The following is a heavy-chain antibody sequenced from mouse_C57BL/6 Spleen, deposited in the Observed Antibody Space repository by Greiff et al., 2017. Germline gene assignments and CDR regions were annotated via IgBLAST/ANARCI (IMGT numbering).Heavy chain of an antibody. CDR1: GFTFSDYG. Sequence: EVQLVESGGGLVKPGGSLKLSCAASGFTFSDYGMHWVRQAPEKGLEWVAYISRGSSTIYYADTVKGRFTISRDNAKNTLFLQMTRLRSEDTAMYYCARNDEYDGFAYWGQGTLVTVSA. J-gene: IGHJ3*01. V-gene: IGHV5-17*01. D-gene: IGHD2-4*01. CDR3: ARNDEYDGFAY. CDR2: ISRGSSTI.